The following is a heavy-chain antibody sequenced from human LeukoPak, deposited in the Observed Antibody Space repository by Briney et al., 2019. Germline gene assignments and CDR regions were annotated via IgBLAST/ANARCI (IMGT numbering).Heavy chain of an antibody. D-gene: IGHD2-2*01. Sequence: GGSLRLSCAASGFTFSGYEMNWVRQAPGKGREWVSYISSSGSTIYYADSVKGRFTISRDNAKNSLYLQMNSLRAEDTAVYYCASSIVVVPAATIDEIWGQGTLVTVSS. CDR2: ISSSGSTI. J-gene: IGHJ4*02. V-gene: IGHV3-48*03. CDR3: ASSIVVVPAATIDEI. CDR1: GFTFSGYE.